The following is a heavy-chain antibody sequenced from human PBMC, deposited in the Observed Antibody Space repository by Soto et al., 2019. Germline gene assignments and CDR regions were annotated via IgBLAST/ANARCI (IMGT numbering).Heavy chain of an antibody. J-gene: IGHJ4*02. CDR3: AKFTTWLVYDY. D-gene: IGHD6-19*01. CDR1: GFTFSSYA. Sequence: EVQLLESGGGLVQPGGSLRLSCAASGFTFSSYAMSWVRQAPGKGLEWVSAISGSGGSTYYADSVKGRFTISRDNSKNTLYLXMNSLXAXDTAVYYCAKFTTWLVYDYWGQGTLVTVSS. CDR2: ISGSGGST. V-gene: IGHV3-23*01.